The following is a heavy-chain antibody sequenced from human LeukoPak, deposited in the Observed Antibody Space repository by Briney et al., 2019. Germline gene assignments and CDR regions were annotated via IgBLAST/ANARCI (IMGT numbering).Heavy chain of an antibody. Sequence: GGSLRLSCAASGFTFSSYAMSWVRQAPGKGLEWVSAISGGAGSTYHADSVKGRFTISRDNSVNTLYLQMNSLRAEDTAVYYCAKEGAYYHGSGSSYLDYWGQGTLVTVSS. CDR1: GFTFSSYA. CDR2: ISGGAGST. V-gene: IGHV3-23*01. CDR3: AKEGAYYHGSGSSYLDY. D-gene: IGHD3-10*01. J-gene: IGHJ4*02.